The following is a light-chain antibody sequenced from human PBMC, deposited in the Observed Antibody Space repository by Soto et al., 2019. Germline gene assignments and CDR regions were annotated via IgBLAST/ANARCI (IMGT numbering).Light chain of an antibody. CDR3: QSHDSSLSGSV. J-gene: IGLJ1*01. CDR1: SSNIGAGYD. CDR2: GNN. V-gene: IGLV1-40*01. Sequence: QSVLTQPPSVSGAPGQRVTISCTGSSSNIGAGYDIHWYQKLPGTAPKLLIYGNNNRPSGVPDRFSGSKSGTSASLAITGLQAEDEADYYCQSHDSSLSGSVFGTGTKVTV.